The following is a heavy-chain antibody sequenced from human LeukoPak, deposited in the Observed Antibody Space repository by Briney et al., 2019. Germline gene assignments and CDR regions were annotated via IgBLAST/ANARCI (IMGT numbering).Heavy chain of an antibody. J-gene: IGHJ4*02. CDR1: GYTLTSYG. CDR2: ISAYNGNT. Sequence: GASVKVSCKASGYTLTSYGISWVRQAPGQGLEWMGWISAYNGNTKYAQKLQGRVTMTTDTSTSTSYMELRSLRFDDTAVYYCARDSYDSSGNYLDYWGQGTLVTVSS. CDR3: ARDSYDSSGNYLDY. D-gene: IGHD3-22*01. V-gene: IGHV1-18*01.